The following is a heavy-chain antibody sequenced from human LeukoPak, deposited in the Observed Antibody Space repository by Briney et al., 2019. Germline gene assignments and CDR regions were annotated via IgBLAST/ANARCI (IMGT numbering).Heavy chain of an antibody. CDR3: ARAPFSGRGTFDP. D-gene: IGHD5-12*01. Sequence: SVKVSCKASGGTFSSYAISWVRQAPGQGLEWMGRIIPILGIANYAQKFQGRVTITADKSTSTAYMELGSLRSEDTAVYYCARAPFSGRGTFDPWGQGTLVTVSS. CDR1: GGTFSSYA. J-gene: IGHJ5*02. CDR2: IIPILGIA. V-gene: IGHV1-69*04.